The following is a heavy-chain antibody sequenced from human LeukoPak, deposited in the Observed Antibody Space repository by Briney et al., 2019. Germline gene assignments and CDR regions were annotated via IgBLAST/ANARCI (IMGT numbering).Heavy chain of an antibody. Sequence: PGGSLRLSCAASGFTFSSYGMSWVRQAPGKGLEWVSAISGSGGSTYYADSVKGRFTISRDNAKNSLYLQINSVRAEDTAIYYCSVRLDYWGQGTLVTVSS. CDR1: GFTFSSYG. CDR3: SVRLDY. J-gene: IGHJ4*02. CDR2: ISGSGGST. V-gene: IGHV3-23*01.